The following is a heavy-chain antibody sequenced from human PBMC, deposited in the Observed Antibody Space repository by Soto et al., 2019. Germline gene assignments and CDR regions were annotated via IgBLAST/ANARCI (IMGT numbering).Heavy chain of an antibody. CDR2: IYYSGST. V-gene: IGHV4-61*01. CDR1: GGSVSSGSYY. Sequence: PSETLSLTCTVSGGSVSSGSYYWSWIRQPPGKGLEWIGYIYYSGSTNYNPSLKSRVTISVDTSNNQFSLKLSSVTAADTAVYYCARRGGRSLGYFDYWGQGTLVTVSS. D-gene: IGHD3-16*01. J-gene: IGHJ4*02. CDR3: ARRGGRSLGYFDY.